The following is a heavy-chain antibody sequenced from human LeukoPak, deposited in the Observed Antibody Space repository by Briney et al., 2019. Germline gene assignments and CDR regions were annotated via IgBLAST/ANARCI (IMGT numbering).Heavy chain of an antibody. V-gene: IGHV3-21*01. CDR3: ARTPYCGGDCSSAEYFQH. J-gene: IGHJ1*01. CDR1: GFTFSSYT. CDR2: VSGNSFYI. Sequence: GGSLRLSCVASGFTFSSYTMNWVRQAPGKGLEWVSSVSGNSFYIYYADSVRGRFTISRDNAKNSLYLQMNSLTAEDTAVYYCARTPYCGGDCSSAEYFQHWGQGTLVTVSS. D-gene: IGHD2-21*02.